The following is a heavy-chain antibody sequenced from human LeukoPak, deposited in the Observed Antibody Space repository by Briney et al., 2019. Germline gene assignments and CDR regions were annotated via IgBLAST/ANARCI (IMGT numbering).Heavy chain of an antibody. CDR3: AKDHANTPVVTN. CDR1: GFTFSTYN. CDR2: ISGSDGST. D-gene: IGHD2-21*02. J-gene: IGHJ4*02. Sequence: GGSLRLSCAASGFTFSTYNMNWVRQAPGKGLEWVSGISGSDGSTNYADSVTGRFTVSRDNSKNTVDLQMNNLRVDDTAIYYCAKDHANTPVVTNWGQGILVSVSS. V-gene: IGHV3-23*01.